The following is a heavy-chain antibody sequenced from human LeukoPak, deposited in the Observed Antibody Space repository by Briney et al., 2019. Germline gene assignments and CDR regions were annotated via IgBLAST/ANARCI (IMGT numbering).Heavy chain of an antibody. D-gene: IGHD2-15*01. CDR3: VTEKGLGYCSRINCQGDS. V-gene: IGHV1-24*01. Sequence: ASVKVSCKVSEYTLSKLSIHWVRQAPGKGLEWIGGFDRELDDATFAPKFQGRVTLTEDTSTDTAFMDLSSLSSEDTAMYFCVTEKGLGYCSRINCQGDSWGQGTLVTVSS. CDR2: FDRELDDA. CDR1: EYTLSKLS. J-gene: IGHJ4*02.